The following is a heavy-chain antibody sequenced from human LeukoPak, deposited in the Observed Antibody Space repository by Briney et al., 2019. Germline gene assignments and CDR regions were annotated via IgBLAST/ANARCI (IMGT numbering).Heavy chain of an antibody. D-gene: IGHD2-2*01. Sequence: GGSLRLSCAASGFTFSSYGMNWARQAPGKGLEWVSYISSSSSTIYYADSVKGRFTISRDNAKNSLYLQMNSLRAEDTAVYYCARRYCSSTSCSIDYWGQGTLVTVS. CDR1: GFTFSSYG. V-gene: IGHV3-48*01. CDR2: ISSSSSTI. J-gene: IGHJ4*02. CDR3: ARRYCSSTSCSIDY.